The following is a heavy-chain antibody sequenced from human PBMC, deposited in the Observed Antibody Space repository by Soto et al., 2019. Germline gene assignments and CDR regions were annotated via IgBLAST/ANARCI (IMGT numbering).Heavy chain of an antibody. CDR3: ARVSGSRDFWSVKNGWDDAFDI. J-gene: IGHJ3*02. CDR1: GFTFSSYS. Sequence: GGSLRLSCAASGFTFSSYSMNWVRQAPGKGLEWVSSISSSSSYIYYADSVKGRFTISRDNAKNSLYLQMNSLRAEDTAVYYCARVSGSRDFWSVKNGWDDAFDIWGQGTMVTVSS. CDR2: ISSSSSYI. V-gene: IGHV3-21*01. D-gene: IGHD3-3*01.